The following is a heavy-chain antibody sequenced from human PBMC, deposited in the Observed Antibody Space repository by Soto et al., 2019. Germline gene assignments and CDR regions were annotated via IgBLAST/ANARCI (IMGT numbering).Heavy chain of an antibody. CDR1: GFTVSSYF. J-gene: IGHJ4*02. D-gene: IGHD3-9*01. V-gene: IGHV3-23*01. Sequence: GALRPSCAGAGFTVSSYFSMGGVPVPGKGLEWVSAISGSGGSTYYADSVKGRFTISRDNSKNTLYLQMNSLRAEDTAVYYCAKGLNYDILTGYYINWGQGTLVTVSS. CDR3: AKGLNYDILTGYYIN. CDR2: ISGSGGST.